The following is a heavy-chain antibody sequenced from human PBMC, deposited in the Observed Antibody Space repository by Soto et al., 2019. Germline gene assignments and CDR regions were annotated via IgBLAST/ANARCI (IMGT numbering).Heavy chain of an antibody. CDR3: ARDLPLVMSSSGGAFDI. Sequence: SETLSLTCTASGGSISSYDWSWIRQTQGKGLEWIGYIYYSGSTNYNPSLKSRVTISVDTSKNQFSLKLSSVTAADTAVYYCARDLPLVMSSSGGAFDIWGQGTMVTVSS. V-gene: IGHV4-59*01. CDR1: GGSISSYD. J-gene: IGHJ3*02. D-gene: IGHD6-13*01. CDR2: IYYSGST.